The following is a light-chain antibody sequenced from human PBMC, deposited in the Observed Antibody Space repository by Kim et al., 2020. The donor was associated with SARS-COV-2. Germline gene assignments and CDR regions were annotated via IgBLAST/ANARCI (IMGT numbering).Light chain of an antibody. CDR3: LQHNGHPRT. CDR2: AAS. Sequence: DIQMTQSPSSLSASVGDRVTITCRASQGIRSDLNWYQQKPGKAPKRLIYAASTLLSGVPPRFSGSGSGTEFTLTISSLQPEDFATYYCLQHNGHPRTFGQGTKVDIK. CDR1: QGIRSD. V-gene: IGKV1-17*01. J-gene: IGKJ1*01.